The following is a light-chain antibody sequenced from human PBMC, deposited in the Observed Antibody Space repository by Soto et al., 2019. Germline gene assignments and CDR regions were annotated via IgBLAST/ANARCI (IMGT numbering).Light chain of an antibody. CDR1: HSISSTF. J-gene: IGKJ4*01. CDR3: QHFGRSPLT. Sequence: EIVLTQSPGTLSLSPGERATLSCRASHSISSTFLAWYQQKPGQAPRLLIHGASSRATGIPDRFSGSGSGTDFTLTISRLEPEDFAVYYCQHFGRSPLTFGGGTKVDIK. V-gene: IGKV3-20*01. CDR2: GAS.